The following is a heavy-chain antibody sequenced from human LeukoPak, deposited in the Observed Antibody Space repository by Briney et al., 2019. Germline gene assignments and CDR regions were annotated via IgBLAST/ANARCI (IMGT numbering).Heavy chain of an antibody. CDR1: GITISDAW. CDR3: VTPPD. V-gene: IGHV3-15*01. CDR2: IKSKSAGGTT. D-gene: IGHD5-18*01. J-gene: IGHJ4*02. Sequence: GGSLRLSCEASGITISDAWMSWDRQAPGKGLEWVGRIKSKSAGGTTDHAAPVKGRFTISRDDSKNTLYLQMNSLTIEDTAVYYCVTPPDWGQGTLVTVSS.